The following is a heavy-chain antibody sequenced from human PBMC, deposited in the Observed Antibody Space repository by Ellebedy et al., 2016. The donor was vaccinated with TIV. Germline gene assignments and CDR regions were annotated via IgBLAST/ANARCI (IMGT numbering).Heavy chain of an antibody. CDR1: GGSFSGYY. D-gene: IGHD2/OR15-2a*01. V-gene: IGHV4-59*01. J-gene: IGHJ2*01. CDR2: IYYSGST. CDR3: ARIVSGWHFDL. Sequence: SETLSLXXAVYGGSFSGYYWSWIRQPPGKGLEWIGYIYYSGSTNYNPSLKSRVTISVDTSKNQFSLKLSSVTAADTAVYYCARIVSGWHFDLWGRGTLVTVSS.